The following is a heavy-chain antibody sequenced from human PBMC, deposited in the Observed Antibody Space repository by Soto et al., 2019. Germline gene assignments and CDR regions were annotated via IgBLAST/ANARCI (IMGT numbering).Heavy chain of an antibody. CDR3: AKDTAVAGTDAFDI. J-gene: IGHJ3*02. CDR2: ISWNSGSI. D-gene: IGHD6-19*01. CDR1: GFTFDDYA. V-gene: IGHV3-9*01. Sequence: DVQLVESGGGLVQPGRSLRLSCAASGFTFDDYAMHWVQQAPGKGLEWVSGISWNSGSIGYADSVKGRFTISRDNAKNSLYLQTNSLRAEDTALYYCAKDTAVAGTDAFDIWGQGTMVTLSS.